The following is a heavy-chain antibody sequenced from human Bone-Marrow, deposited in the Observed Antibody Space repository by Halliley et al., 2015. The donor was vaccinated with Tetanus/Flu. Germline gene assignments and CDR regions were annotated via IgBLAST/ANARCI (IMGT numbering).Heavy chain of an antibody. CDR2: IYPSAGTS. CDR3: AREYPHGRNSDF. V-gene: IGHV1-46*01. J-gene: IGHJ3*01. D-gene: IGHD2-2*02. CDR1: GYTFSSYY. Sequence: QLVQSGAEVEKPGASVKVSCEASGYTFSSYYLHWVRQAPGQGLEWVGTIYPSAGTSSYAQRFQGRITLTTDTSTSTGYMELRSLRSDDTAVYYCAREYPHGRNSDFWGQGTMVTVSS.